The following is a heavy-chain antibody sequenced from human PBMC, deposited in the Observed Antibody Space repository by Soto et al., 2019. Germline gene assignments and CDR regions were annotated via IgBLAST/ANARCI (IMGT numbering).Heavy chain of an antibody. V-gene: IGHV1-46*01. J-gene: IGHJ4*02. Sequence: QVQLVQSGAEVKKPGASVKVSCKASGYTSTNYYIHGVRQAPGHGLAWMGMINPSGGSTSYTRRFQGRVTLTRDTSTSTVYMELSSLRSEDTAVYYCARESQSSGWSWFDYCGQGTLVTVSS. CDR3: ARESQSSGWSWFDY. CDR2: INPSGGST. D-gene: IGHD6-19*01. CDR1: GYTSTNYY.